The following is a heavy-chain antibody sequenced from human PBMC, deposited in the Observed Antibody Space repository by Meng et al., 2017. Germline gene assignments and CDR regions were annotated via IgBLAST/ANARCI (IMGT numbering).Heavy chain of an antibody. CDR3: ARLVAGTFGQLFDP. D-gene: IGHD2-15*01. CDR1: GYTFTSYA. V-gene: IGHV7-4-1*02. Sequence: VSVGHPGSGFKKPGASVKVSCKASGYTFTSYAINWVRQAPGQGLEWMGWINTNTGNPTYAQGFTGRFVFSLDTSVSTAYLQISSLKAEDTAVYYCARLVAGTFGQLFDPWGQGTLVTVSS. CDR2: INTNTGNP. J-gene: IGHJ5*02.